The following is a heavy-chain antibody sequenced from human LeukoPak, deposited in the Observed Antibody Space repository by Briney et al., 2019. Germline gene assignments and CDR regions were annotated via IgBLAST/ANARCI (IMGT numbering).Heavy chain of an antibody. CDR1: GGTFSSYA. V-gene: IGHV1-69*05. CDR3: TRDLNWSGYYKDAFHI. Sequence: ASVKISCKASGGTFSSYAISWVRQAPGQGLEWMGGIIPIFGTANYAQKFQGRVTITTDESTSTAYMELSSLRSDDTAVYYCTRDLNWSGYYKDAFHIWGQGTMVTVSS. CDR2: IIPIFGTA. J-gene: IGHJ3*02. D-gene: IGHD3-3*01.